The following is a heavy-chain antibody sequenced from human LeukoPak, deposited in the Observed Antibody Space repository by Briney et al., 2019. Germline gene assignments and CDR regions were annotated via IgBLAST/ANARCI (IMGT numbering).Heavy chain of an antibody. J-gene: IGHJ4*02. D-gene: IGHD3-3*01. CDR1: GGSISGYF. V-gene: IGHV4-4*07. Sequence: PSETLSLTCSVSGGSISGYFWSWIRQPAGKGLEWIGRVYTGGSINYNPSLKSRVTISLDTSRSQFSLKLTSVTAADTAVYYCARDPVLEHYFDYWGQGTLVIVSS. CDR3: ARDPVLEHYFDY. CDR2: VYTGGSI.